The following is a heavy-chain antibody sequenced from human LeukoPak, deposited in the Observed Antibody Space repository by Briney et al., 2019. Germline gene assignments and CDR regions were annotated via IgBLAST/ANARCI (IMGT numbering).Heavy chain of an antibody. V-gene: IGHV3-53*05. D-gene: IGHD2/OR15-2a*01. CDR2: IHSGGTT. CDR1: GITVSTNY. J-gene: IGHJ4*02. CDR3: ARVGGFYYFDH. Sequence: PGGSLRLSCAASGITVSTNYMTWVRQAPGKGLEWVSVIHSGGTTSYVDSVKGRFTISRDNPKNTLYLQMNSLRAEDTAVYFCARVGGFYYFDHWGQGTLVTVSS.